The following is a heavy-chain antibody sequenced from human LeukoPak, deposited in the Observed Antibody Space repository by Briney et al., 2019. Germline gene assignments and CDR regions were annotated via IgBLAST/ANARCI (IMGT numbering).Heavy chain of an antibody. D-gene: IGHD1-26*01. CDR3: ARDGSPNYGYYAFFGN. J-gene: IGHJ4*02. V-gene: IGHV3-9*01. CDR2: ISWNSGSI. Sequence: GRSLRLSCAASGFTFDDYAMHWVRQAPGKGLEWVSGISWNSGSIGYADSVKGRFTISRDNAKNSLILQTSSLTVADTGIYYCARDGSPNYGYYAFFGNWGQGTLVTVSS. CDR1: GFTFDDYA.